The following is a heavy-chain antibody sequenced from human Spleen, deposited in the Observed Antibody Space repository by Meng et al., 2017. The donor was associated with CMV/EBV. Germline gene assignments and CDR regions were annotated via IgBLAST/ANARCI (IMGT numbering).Heavy chain of an antibody. J-gene: IGHJ4*02. CDR1: GYTFTGYY. V-gene: IGHV1-2*02. CDR3: ARDQGYCSSTSCAAYFDY. D-gene: IGHD2-2*01. Sequence: ASVKVSCKASGYTFTGYYMHWVRQAPGQGLEWMGWVNPNTGGTNYAQEFQGRVTMSRDTSISTAYMELSRLRSDDTAVYYCARDQGYCSSTSCAAYFDYWGQGTLVTVSS. CDR2: VNPNTGGT.